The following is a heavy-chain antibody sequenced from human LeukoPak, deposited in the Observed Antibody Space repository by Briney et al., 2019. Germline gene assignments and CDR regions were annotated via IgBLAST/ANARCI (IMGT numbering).Heavy chain of an antibody. CDR1: GFALSSYG. Sequence: PGGSLRLSCAASGFALSSYGMHWVRQAPGKGLEWVAFIQYDGSNKYYADSVKGRFTISRDNSKNTLYLQMNSLRAEDTAVYYCARIGSGWYWDYWGQGTLVTVSS. J-gene: IGHJ4*02. D-gene: IGHD6-19*01. V-gene: IGHV3-30*02. CDR3: ARIGSGWYWDY. CDR2: IQYDGSNK.